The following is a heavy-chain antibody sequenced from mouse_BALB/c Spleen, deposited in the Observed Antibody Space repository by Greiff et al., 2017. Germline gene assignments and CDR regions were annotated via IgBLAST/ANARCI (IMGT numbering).Heavy chain of an antibody. D-gene: IGHD1-1*01. CDR3: ARSYGSSWGAMDY. V-gene: IGHV3-8*02. CDR2: ISYSGST. J-gene: IGHJ4*01. CDR1: GDSITSGY. Sequence: EVKLVESGPSLVKPSQTLSLTCSVTGDSITSGYWNWIRKFPGNKLEYMGYISYSGSTYYNPSLKSRISITRDTSKNQYYLQLNSVTTEDTATYYCARSYGSSWGAMDYWGQGTSVTVSS.